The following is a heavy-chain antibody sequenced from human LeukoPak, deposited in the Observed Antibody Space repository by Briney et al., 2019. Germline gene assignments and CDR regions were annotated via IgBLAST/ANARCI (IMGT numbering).Heavy chain of an antibody. D-gene: IGHD3-3*01. CDR2: INPNSGGT. V-gene: IGHV1-2*04. J-gene: IGHJ6*02. CDR3: ATDKRGLEWFSDPSYYYYGMDV. Sequence: RASVKVSCKASGYTFTGYYMHWVRQAPGQGLEWMGWINPNSGGTNYAQKFQGWVTMTRDTSISTAYMELSRLRSDDTAVYYCATDKRGLEWFSDPSYYYYGMDVWGQGTTVTVSS. CDR1: GYTFTGYY.